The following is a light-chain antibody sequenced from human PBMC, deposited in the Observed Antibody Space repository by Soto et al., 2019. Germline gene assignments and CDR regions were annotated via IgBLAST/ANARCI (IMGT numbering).Light chain of an antibody. J-gene: IGLJ2*01. CDR3: SSYAGSDNFEV. CDR2: EVT. CDR1: RSDVGDYNY. Sequence: QSALAEPPSASGSPGQSVTISCTGTRSDVGDYNYVSWYQQHPGKAPKLLIYEVTKRPSGVPDRFSGSKSANTASLTVSGLQAEDEADHYCSSYAGSDNFEVFGGGTKLTVL. V-gene: IGLV2-8*01.